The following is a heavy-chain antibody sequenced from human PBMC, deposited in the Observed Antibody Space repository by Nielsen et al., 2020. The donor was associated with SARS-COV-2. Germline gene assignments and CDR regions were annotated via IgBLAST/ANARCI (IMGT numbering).Heavy chain of an antibody. D-gene: IGHD2-15*01. CDR2: IDPSDSDA. J-gene: IGHJ4*01. Sequence: VRQRPGTGLAWMGRIDPSDSDAKYSPSLRGHVTISVDKLISTVYLQWSSMKASDSGIYYFARRGRYCSCGRCYEIDYWGKGTLVTVSS. CDR3: ARRGRYCSCGRCYEIDY. V-gene: IGHV5-10-1*01.